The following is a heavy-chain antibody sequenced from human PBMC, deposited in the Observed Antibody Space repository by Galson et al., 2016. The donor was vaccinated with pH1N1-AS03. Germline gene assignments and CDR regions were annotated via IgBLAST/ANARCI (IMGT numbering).Heavy chain of an antibody. CDR1: GFTFSTFA. V-gene: IGHV3-30*04. CDR3: ATAPGGVNV. CDR2: ISFDGNNK. J-gene: IGHJ6*02. Sequence: SLRLSCAASGFTFSTFAMYWVRQAPGKGLEWVVLISFDGNNKFYADSLRGRFTISRENSKNTLYLDINSLTTEDTAMYYCATAPGGVNVWGQGTMVTVSS. D-gene: IGHD3-10*01.